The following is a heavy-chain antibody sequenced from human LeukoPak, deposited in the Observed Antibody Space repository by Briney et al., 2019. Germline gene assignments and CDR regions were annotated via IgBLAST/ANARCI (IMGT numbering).Heavy chain of an antibody. D-gene: IGHD2/OR15-2a*01. CDR3: AKDGSMPWGYYMDV. V-gene: IGHV1-24*01. Sequence: ASVKVSCKVSGYTLTELSMHWVRQAPGKGLVWMGGFDPEDGEIIYAQKFQGRVTMTEDTSTDTAYMELSSLRSEDTAVYYCAKDGSMPWGYYMDVWGKGTTVTISS. J-gene: IGHJ6*03. CDR2: FDPEDGEI. CDR1: GYTLTELS.